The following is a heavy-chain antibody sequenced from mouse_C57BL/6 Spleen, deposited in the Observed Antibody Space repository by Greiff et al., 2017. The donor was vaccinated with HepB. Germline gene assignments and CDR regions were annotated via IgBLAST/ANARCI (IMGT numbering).Heavy chain of an antibody. V-gene: IGHV1-53*01. CDR1: GYTFTSYW. CDR2: INPSNGGT. CDR3: AREGGYDGYPWFAY. J-gene: IGHJ3*01. Sequence: VQLQQPGAELVRPGSSVKLSCKASGYTFTSYWMHWVKQRPGQGLEWIGNINPSNGGTNYNEKFKSKATLTVDKSSSTAYMQLSSLTSEDSAVYYCAREGGYDGYPWFAYWGQGTLVTVSA. D-gene: IGHD2-3*01.